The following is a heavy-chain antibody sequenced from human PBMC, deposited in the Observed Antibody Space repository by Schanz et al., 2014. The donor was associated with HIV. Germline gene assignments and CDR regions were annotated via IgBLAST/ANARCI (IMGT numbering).Heavy chain of an antibody. J-gene: IGHJ4*02. D-gene: IGHD1-26*01. V-gene: IGHV3-30-3*01. CDR3: ARDVGAGANDY. Sequence: QVQLVESGGGVVQPGRSLRLSCAVSGFTFSHYAMHWVRQAPGKGLEWVAVISYDGSNQYYADSVKGRFTISRDNSKNTLYLEMNSLRPEDTAMYYCARDVGAGANDYWGQGTLVTVSS. CDR2: ISYDGSNQ. CDR1: GFTFSHYA.